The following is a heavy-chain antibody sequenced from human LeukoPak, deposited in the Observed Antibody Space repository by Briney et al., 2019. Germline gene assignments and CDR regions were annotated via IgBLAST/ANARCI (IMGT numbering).Heavy chain of an antibody. CDR1: GGSISSYY. CDR3: ARDLGYSRSSAYYYGIDV. D-gene: IGHD6-6*01. Sequence: SQTLSLTCTVSGGSISSYYWSWIRQPLRKGLEWIGDIYYNGSTNYNPSLKSRVTISVDTSKNQFSLKLSSVTAADTAVYYCARDLGYSRSSAYYYGIDVWGQGTTVTVSS. CDR2: IYYNGST. V-gene: IGHV4-59*01. J-gene: IGHJ6*02.